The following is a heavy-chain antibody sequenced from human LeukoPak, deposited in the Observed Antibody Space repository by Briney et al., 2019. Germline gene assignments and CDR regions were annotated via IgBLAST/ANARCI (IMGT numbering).Heavy chain of an antibody. CDR2: ISSSSSTI. V-gene: IGHV3-11*04. J-gene: IGHJ1*01. CDR1: GFTFSDHY. Sequence: GGSLRLSCAASGFTFSDHYMTWIRQAPGKGLEWVSYISSSSSTIYYADSVKGRFTISRDNAKNSLYLQMNGLRVEDTAVYYCASRGDSSGWYLQHWGQGTLVIVSS. D-gene: IGHD6-19*01. CDR3: ASRGDSSGWYLQH.